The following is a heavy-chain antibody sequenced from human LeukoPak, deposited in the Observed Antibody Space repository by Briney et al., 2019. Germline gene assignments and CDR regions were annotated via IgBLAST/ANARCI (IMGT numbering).Heavy chain of an antibody. J-gene: IGHJ4*02. CDR1: GGSISRGGYS. CDR3: ARGRSRKFDY. D-gene: IGHD3-16*01. V-gene: IGHV4-30-2*01. Sequence: PSETLSLTCAVSGGSISRGGYSWSWIRQPPGKGLEWIGYIYHSGSTYYNPSLKSRVTISVDRSKNQFSLKLSSVTAADTAVYYCARGRSRKFDYWGQGTLVTVSS. CDR2: IYHSGST.